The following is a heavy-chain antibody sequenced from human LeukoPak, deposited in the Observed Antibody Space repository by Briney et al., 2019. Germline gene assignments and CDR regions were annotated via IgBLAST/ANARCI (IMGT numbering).Heavy chain of an antibody. Sequence: ASVKVSCKASGYTFTSYYLHWVRQAPGQGLEWMGIINPSGGSTSYAQKFQGRVTMTRDTSTNTVYLELSSLRSEDTAVYYCARDVHIDDAFDIWGQGTMVTVPS. CDR3: ARDVHIDDAFDI. CDR2: INPSGGST. J-gene: IGHJ3*02. V-gene: IGHV1-46*01. CDR1: GYTFTSYY. D-gene: IGHD2-21*01.